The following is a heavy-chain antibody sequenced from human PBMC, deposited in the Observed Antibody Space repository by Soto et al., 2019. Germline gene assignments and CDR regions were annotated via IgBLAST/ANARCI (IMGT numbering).Heavy chain of an antibody. CDR3: AQMWFGELWHGMDV. D-gene: IGHD3-10*01. V-gene: IGHV1-69*02. CDR2: IIPILDVS. CDR1: GGDVNIYT. Sequence: SVAIDCKASGGDVNIYTVSSVRQSPGQGPEWMGTIIPILDVSKNAQKFQGRVTITADKSTATVYMELRSLKSEDTAIYYCAQMWFGELWHGMDVWGQGTTVTVSS. J-gene: IGHJ6*02.